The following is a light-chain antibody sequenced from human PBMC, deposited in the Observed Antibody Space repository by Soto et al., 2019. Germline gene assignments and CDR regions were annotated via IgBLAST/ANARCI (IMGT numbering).Light chain of an antibody. V-gene: IGKV1-39*01. CDR3: QHSYSTPGT. CDR1: QSISSY. Sequence: DIQMTQSPSSLSASVGDRVTITCRASQSISSYLNWYQQKPGKAPKLLIYSASSLHSGFPLRFSGSGSGTDFTLTISSLQPEDFATYYCQHSYSTPGTFGQGTKLEIK. CDR2: SAS. J-gene: IGKJ2*01.